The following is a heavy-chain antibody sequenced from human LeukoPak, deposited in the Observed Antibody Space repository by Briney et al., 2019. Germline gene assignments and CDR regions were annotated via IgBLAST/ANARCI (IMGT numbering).Heavy chain of an antibody. CDR3: ARLTTMTTTGGPFDY. CDR1: GFTFSSYE. V-gene: IGHV3-48*03. Sequence: GGSLRLSCAASGFTFSSYEMNWVRQAPGKGLEWVSYITSSGNTIYYADSVRGRFTISRDNAKNSLYLQMNSLRAEDTAVYYCARLTTMTTTGGPFDYWGQGTLVTVSS. D-gene: IGHD4-17*01. CDR2: ITSSGNTI. J-gene: IGHJ4*02.